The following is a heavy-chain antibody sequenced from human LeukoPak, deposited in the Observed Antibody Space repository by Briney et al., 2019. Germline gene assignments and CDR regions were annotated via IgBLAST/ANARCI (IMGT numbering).Heavy chain of an antibody. D-gene: IGHD5-18*01. CDR3: AKGGYSYGRDVFDY. V-gene: IGHV3-30*18. Sequence: GGSLRLSCVASGFTFSSYGMHWVRQAPGKGLEWVAVISYDGSNKYYADSVKGRFTISRDNSKNTLYLQMNSLRAEDTAVYYCAKGGYSYGRDVFDYWGQGTLVTVSS. CDR1: GFTFSSYG. J-gene: IGHJ4*02. CDR2: ISYDGSNK.